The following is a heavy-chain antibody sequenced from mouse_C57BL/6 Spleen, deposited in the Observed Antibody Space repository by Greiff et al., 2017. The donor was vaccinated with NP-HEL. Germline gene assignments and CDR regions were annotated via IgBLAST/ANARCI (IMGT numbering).Heavy chain of an antibody. Sequence: QVQLQQPGAELVRPGSSVKLSCKASGYTFTSYWMHWVKQRPIQGLEWIGNIDPSDSETHYNQKFKDKATLTVDKSSSTAYMQLSSLTSEDSAVYYCARLDYYGSSYDYYARDYWGQGTSVTVSS. CDR2: IDPSDSET. V-gene: IGHV1-52*01. D-gene: IGHD1-1*01. J-gene: IGHJ4*01. CDR3: ARLDYYGSSYDYYARDY. CDR1: GYTFTSYW.